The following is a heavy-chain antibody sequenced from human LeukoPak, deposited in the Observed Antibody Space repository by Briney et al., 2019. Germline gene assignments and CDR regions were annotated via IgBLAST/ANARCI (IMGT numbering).Heavy chain of an antibody. Sequence: ASVKVSCKASGYTFTPYYMHWVRQAPGQGLEWMGWISAYNGNTNYAQKLQGRVTMTTDTSTSTAYMELRSLRSDDTAVYYCARGRGQDGYNYSDLDYWGQGTLVTVSS. J-gene: IGHJ4*02. D-gene: IGHD5-24*01. CDR3: ARGRGQDGYNYSDLDY. V-gene: IGHV1-18*04. CDR1: GYTFTPYY. CDR2: ISAYNGNT.